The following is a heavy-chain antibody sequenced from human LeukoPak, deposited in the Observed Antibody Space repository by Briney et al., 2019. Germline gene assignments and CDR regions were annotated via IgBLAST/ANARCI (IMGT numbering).Heavy chain of an antibody. D-gene: IGHD3-3*01. CDR2: ISGSGGST. Sequence: GGSLRLSCAASGFTFSSYAMSWVRQAPGKGLEWVSAISGSGGSTYYADSVKGRFTISRDNSKNTLYLKMNNLRAEDTAVYYCAKRPQKITIFGVVMGYWGQGTLVTVSS. V-gene: IGHV3-23*01. CDR3: AKRPQKITIFGVVMGY. J-gene: IGHJ4*02. CDR1: GFTFSSYA.